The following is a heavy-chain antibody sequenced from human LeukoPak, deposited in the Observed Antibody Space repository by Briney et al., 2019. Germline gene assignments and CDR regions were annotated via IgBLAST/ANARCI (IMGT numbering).Heavy chain of an antibody. CDR2: INPNSGGT. Sequence: GASVKVSCKASGYTFTGYYMHWVRQAPGQGLEWMGWINPNSGGTNYAQKLQGRVTMTRDTSISTAYMELSRLRSDDTAVYHCARGYYDNSGYYYWGQGTLVTVSS. J-gene: IGHJ4*02. V-gene: IGHV1-2*02. CDR1: GYTFTGYY. CDR3: ARGYYDNSGYYY. D-gene: IGHD3-22*01.